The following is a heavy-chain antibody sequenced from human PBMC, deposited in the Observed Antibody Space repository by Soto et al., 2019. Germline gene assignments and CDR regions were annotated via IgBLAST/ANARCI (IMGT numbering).Heavy chain of an antibody. J-gene: IGHJ4*02. CDR3: AREGGGYCSGGSCQVDY. CDR2: IYYRGNT. CDR1: GGSISSSSYY. Sequence: QLQLQESGPGLVKPSETLSLTCTVSGGSISSSSYYWGWIRQPPGKGLEWIGSIYYRGNTYYNPSPKSRVTISVDTSKNQSSLKLSSVTAADTAVYYCAREGGGYCSGGSCQVDYWGQGTLVTVSS. D-gene: IGHD2-15*01. V-gene: IGHV4-39*02.